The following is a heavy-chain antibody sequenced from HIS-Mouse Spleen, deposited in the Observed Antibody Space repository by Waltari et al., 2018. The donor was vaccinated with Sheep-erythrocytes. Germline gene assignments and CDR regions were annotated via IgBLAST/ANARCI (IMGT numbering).Heavy chain of an antibody. J-gene: IGHJ4*02. V-gene: IGHV4-39*07. CDR1: GGSISSSSYY. CDR2: IYYRGST. Sequence: QLQLQESGPGLVKPSETLSLTCTVSGGSISSSSYYWGWIRQPPGKGLEWSGSIYYRGSTYYNPSLKSRVTISVDTSKNQFSLKLSSVTAADTAVYYCARVSVAARFDYWGQGTLVTVSS. CDR3: ARVSVAARFDY. D-gene: IGHD6-6*01.